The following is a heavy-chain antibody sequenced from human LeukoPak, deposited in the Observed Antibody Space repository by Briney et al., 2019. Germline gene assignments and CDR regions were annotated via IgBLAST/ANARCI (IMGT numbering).Heavy chain of an antibody. CDR3: ARDFRFLDDY. CDR2: ISWNSGSI. Sequence: GGSLRLSCAASGFTFDDYAMHWVRQAPGKGLEWVSGISWNSGSIGYADSVKGRFTISRDNAKNSLYLQMNSLRAEDTAVYYCARDFRFLDDYWGQGTLVTVSS. D-gene: IGHD3-3*01. V-gene: IGHV3-9*01. J-gene: IGHJ4*02. CDR1: GFTFDDYA.